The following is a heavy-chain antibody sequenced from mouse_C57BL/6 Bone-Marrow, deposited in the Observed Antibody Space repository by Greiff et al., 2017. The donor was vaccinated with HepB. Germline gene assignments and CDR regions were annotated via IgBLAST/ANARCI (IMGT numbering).Heavy chain of an antibody. D-gene: IGHD1-1*01. CDR1: GYTFTSYW. CDR3: ARGDYYGSSGAMDY. J-gene: IGHJ4*01. CDR2: IHPNSGST. Sequence: QVQLQQPWAELVKPGASVKLSCKASGYTFTSYWMHWVKQRPGQGLEWIGMIHPNSGSTNYNEKFKSKATLTVDKSSSTAYMQLSSLTSEDSAVYYCARGDYYGSSGAMDYWGQGTSVTVSS. V-gene: IGHV1-64*01.